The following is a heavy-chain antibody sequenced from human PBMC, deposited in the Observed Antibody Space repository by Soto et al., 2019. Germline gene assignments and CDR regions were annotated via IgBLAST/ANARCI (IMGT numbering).Heavy chain of an antibody. CDR3: VSVPDR. CDR1: GGSISSGGYS. D-gene: IGHD2-2*01. Sequence: QLQLQESGSGLVKPSQTLSLTCAVSGGSISSGGYSWSWIRQPPGKGLEWIGYIYHSGSTYYNPSLKSRVTISVATSKNPFSLQLSSVTAADTAVYYWVSVPDRWGQGTLVSVSS. J-gene: IGHJ5*02. V-gene: IGHV4-30-2*01. CDR2: IYHSGST.